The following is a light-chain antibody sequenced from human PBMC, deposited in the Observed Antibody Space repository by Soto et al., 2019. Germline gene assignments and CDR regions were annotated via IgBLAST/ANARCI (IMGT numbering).Light chain of an antibody. CDR2: GAS. V-gene: IGKV1-9*01. J-gene: IGKJ1*01. CDR1: PAIASF. Sequence: IQMTQSPSTLSGSVGDRVTITCRASPAIASFLAWYQQTPGTAPKLLIYGASTLQSGLPSRFSGSRSRTDYTLTIASLQAEDFATYYCQHLNGSPWTFGQGTKVDI. CDR3: QHLNGSPWT.